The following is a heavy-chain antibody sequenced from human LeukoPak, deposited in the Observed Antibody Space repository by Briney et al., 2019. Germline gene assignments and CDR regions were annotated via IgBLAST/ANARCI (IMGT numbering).Heavy chain of an antibody. CDR3: ARDFYYDSSGSV. D-gene: IGHD3-22*01. CDR1: GFTFRSYG. J-gene: IGHJ6*04. CDR2: TRYDGNNK. Sequence: GGSLRLSCAASGFTFRSYGMHWVRQAPGKGLEWVAFTRYDGNNKYYADSVKGRFTISRDNAKNSLYLQMNSLRAEDTAVYYCARDFYYDSSGSVWGKGTTVTISS. V-gene: IGHV3-30*02.